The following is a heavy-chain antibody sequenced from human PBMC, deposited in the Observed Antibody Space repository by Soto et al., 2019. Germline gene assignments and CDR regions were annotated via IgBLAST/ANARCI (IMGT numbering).Heavy chain of an antibody. Sequence: QVQLVQSGAEVKKPGASVKVSCKASGYSFTTYYMHWVRQAPGQALEWMGMINPSGGSTSYAQKCQGRVTMTRDTSTSTVYMELGSLRSEDTAVYYCARNDKSGLDYWGQGTMVTVSS. J-gene: IGHJ4*02. CDR1: GYSFTTYY. V-gene: IGHV1-46*01. CDR3: ARNDKSGLDY. CDR2: INPSGGST. D-gene: IGHD1-1*01.